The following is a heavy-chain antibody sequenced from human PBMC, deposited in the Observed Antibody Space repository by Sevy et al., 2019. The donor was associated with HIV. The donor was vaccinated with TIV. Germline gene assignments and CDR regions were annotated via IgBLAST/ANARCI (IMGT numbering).Heavy chain of an antibody. V-gene: IGHV3-23*01. CDR2: IGRGPENI. CDR1: GFPFDTFA. D-gene: IGHD2-21*01. CDR3: GSRVKAHLDS. Sequence: GGSLRLSCTAFGFPFDTFALNWVRQAPGKGLEWVSTIGRGPENIHYADSVKGRFTISRDNSRNTVYLQLNNLRAEDTAMYYCGSRVKAHLDSWGQGTPVTVSS. J-gene: IGHJ4*02.